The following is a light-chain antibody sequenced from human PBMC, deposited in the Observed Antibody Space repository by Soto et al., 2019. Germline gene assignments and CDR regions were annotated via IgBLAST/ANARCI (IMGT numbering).Light chain of an antibody. J-gene: IGLJ2*01. CDR2: GNS. CDR3: QSYDSILSGSAHVV. Sequence: QSVLTQPPSVSGAPGQRVTISCTGSSYNIGAGYDVHWYQQLPGTAPKLLIYGNSNRPSGVPDRFSGSKSGTSASLAITGLQAEDDADYYCQSYDSILSGSAHVVFGGGTKVTVL. CDR1: SYNIGAGYD. V-gene: IGLV1-40*01.